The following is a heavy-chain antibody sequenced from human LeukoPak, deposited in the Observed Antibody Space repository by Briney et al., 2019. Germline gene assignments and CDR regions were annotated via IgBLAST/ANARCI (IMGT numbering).Heavy chain of an antibody. CDR1: GYTFSDYY. Sequence: ASVKVSCKTSGYTFSDYYIHWIRQAPGQGLEWVGWINPNSGDTDYARKFQGRVTVTRDTSISTAYMELGRLRSDDTAVYYCARVPVITQYSGSPDYFASWGQGTLITVSS. CDR3: ARVPVITQYSGSPDYFAS. V-gene: IGHV1-2*02. D-gene: IGHD1-26*01. J-gene: IGHJ4*02. CDR2: INPNSGDT.